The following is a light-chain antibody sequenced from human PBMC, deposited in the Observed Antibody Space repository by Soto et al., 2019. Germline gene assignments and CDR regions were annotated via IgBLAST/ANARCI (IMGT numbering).Light chain of an antibody. V-gene: IGKV3-20*01. CDR2: GAS. CDR3: QQYGSSHT. CDR1: QSISFSY. Sequence: IVLTQSPGTLSLSPGERATLSCRASQSISFSYLAWYQQKPGQAPRLLIYGASSRATGIPDRFSGSGSGTDFTLTISGLDPEDFAVYYCQQYGSSHTFGGGAKVDIK. J-gene: IGKJ4*01.